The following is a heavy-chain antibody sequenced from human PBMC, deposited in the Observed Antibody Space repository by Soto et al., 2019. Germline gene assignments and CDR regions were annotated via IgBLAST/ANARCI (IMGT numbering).Heavy chain of an antibody. Sequence: LRLSCAASGFTFSSYALSWVRQAPGKGLEWVSAISGSGGSTYYADSVKGRFTISRDNSKNTLYLQMNSLRAEDTAVYYCAKDLVSSSGWYDYWGQGTLVTVSS. J-gene: IGHJ4*02. CDR3: AKDLVSSSGWYDY. V-gene: IGHV3-23*01. CDR2: ISGSGGST. CDR1: GFTFSSYA. D-gene: IGHD6-19*01.